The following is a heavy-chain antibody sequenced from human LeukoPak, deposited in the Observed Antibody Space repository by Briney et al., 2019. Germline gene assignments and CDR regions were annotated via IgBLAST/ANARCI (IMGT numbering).Heavy chain of an antibody. D-gene: IGHD6-19*01. CDR2: IYSGGST. CDR3: ARDGYSSPVDY. CDR1: GFTVSSNY. J-gene: IGHJ4*02. V-gene: IGHV3-53*01. Sequence: GGSLRLSCAVSGFTVSSNYMSWVGKAPGKGLEWVSVIYSGGSTYYADSVKGRFTISRDNSKNTLYLQMNSLRAEDTAVYYCARDGYSSPVDYWGQGTLVTVSS.